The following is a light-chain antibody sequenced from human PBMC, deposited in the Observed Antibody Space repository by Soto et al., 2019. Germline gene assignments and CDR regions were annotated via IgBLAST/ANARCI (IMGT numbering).Light chain of an antibody. V-gene: IGKV3-20*01. CDR1: QSVSSDF. Sequence: EIVLTQSPGTLSLYPGERATLSCRASQSVSSDFLAWYQQKPGQAPRLLIYAASSRASGIPDRFSGSGSETEFTLTISRLEPEDFAVYYCLKYGRSPGWTFGQGTKVEIK. CDR3: LKYGRSPGWT. CDR2: AAS. J-gene: IGKJ1*01.